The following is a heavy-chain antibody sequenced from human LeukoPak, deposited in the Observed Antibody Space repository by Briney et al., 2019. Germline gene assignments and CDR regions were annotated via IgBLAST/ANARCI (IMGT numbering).Heavy chain of an antibody. CDR2: IYYSGST. D-gene: IGHD6-13*01. Sequence: PSETLSLTCTVSGGSISSYYWSWIRQPPGKGLEWIGYIYYSGSTNYNPSLKSRVTISVDTSKNQFSLKLSSVTAADTAVYYCARQGGDSSSWYSNFDYWGQGTLDTVSS. CDR3: ARQGGDSSSWYSNFDY. V-gene: IGHV4-59*01. CDR1: GGSISSYY. J-gene: IGHJ4*02.